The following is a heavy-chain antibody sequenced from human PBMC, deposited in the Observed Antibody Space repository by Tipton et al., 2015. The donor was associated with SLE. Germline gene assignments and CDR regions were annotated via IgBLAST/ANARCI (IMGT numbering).Heavy chain of an antibody. CDR2: IYYSGST. J-gene: IGHJ5*02. D-gene: IGHD2-15*01. CDR1: GGSISSYY. CDR3: ARALGGRCSGGNCYSLFDP. V-gene: IGHV4-59*07. Sequence: TLSLTCTVSGGSISSYYWSWIRQPPGKGLEWIGYIYYSGSTNYNPSLKSRVTISVDTSKNQFSLKLSSATAADTAVYYCARALGGRCSGGNCYSLFDPWGQGTLVTVSS.